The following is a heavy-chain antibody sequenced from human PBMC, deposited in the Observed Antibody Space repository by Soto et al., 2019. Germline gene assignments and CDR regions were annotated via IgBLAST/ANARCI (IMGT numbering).Heavy chain of an antibody. CDR2: VYSSGCT. J-gene: IGHJ6*02. CDR1: GGSISSYY. D-gene: IGHD3-16*01. V-gene: IGHV4-4*07. CDR3: ARDTMGGSSQSSYYYYGMDV. Sequence: SETLSLTCTVSGGSISSYYWNWIRQPAGKGLEWIGLVYSSGCTKYNPSLKSRVTVSVDTSKNQFSLKLSSVTAADTAVYYCARDTMGGSSQSSYYYYGMDVWGQGTTVTVSS.